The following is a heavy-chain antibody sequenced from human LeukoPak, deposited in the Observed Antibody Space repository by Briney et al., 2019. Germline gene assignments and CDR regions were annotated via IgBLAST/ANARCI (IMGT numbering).Heavy chain of an antibody. CDR2: IYPGYSDA. CDR1: GYTLTNNW. Sequence: GESLKISCKISGYTLTNNWIGWVRQVPGKGLEWMGLIYPGYSDAKYSPSFQGQVTLSVDASISTAYLQLTGLRASDTAIYYCVRFALTSSHDHWGQGTLVTVSS. V-gene: IGHV5-51*01. D-gene: IGHD6-13*01. J-gene: IGHJ5*02. CDR3: VRFALTSSHDH.